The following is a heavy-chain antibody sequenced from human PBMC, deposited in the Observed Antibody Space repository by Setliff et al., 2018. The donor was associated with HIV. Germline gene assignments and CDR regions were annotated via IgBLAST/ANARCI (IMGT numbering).Heavy chain of an antibody. V-gene: IGHV4-61*09. CDR2: IYTDGST. CDR1: GGSISSSSYF. CDR3: ARDARWLQFPYFDY. Sequence: SETLSLTCNVSGGSISSSSYFWGWIRQPPGKGLEWIGHIYTDGSTNYNPSFRSRVTISVDSSKNQFSLKLSSVTAADTAVYYCARDARWLQFPYFDYWGQGTLVTVSS. D-gene: IGHD5-12*01. J-gene: IGHJ4*01.